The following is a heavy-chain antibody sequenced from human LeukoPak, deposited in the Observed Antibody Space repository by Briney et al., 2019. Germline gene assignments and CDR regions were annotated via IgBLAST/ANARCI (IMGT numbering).Heavy chain of an antibody. V-gene: IGHV1-69*05. CDR3: ARRVNCGGGCYGDHFDY. J-gene: IGHJ4*02. CDR2: IIPIFGTA. Sequence: SVKVSCKASGGTFSSYAISWVRPAPGQGLEWMGGIIPIFGTANYAQKFQGRVTITTDESTSTAYMELSSLRSEDTAVYYCARRVNCGGGCYGDHFDYWGQGTLVTVSS. CDR1: GGTFSSYA. D-gene: IGHD2-21*02.